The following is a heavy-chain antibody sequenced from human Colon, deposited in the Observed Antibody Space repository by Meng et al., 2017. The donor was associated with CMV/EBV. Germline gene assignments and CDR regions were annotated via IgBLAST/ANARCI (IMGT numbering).Heavy chain of an antibody. V-gene: IGHV3-23*01. J-gene: IGHJ4*02. CDR1: GFNFNNHV. CDR2: VSSDGRP. CDR3: ARVVKGGNYLEY. Sequence: GGSLRLSCAASGFNFNNHVMSWVRQAPGRGLEWVSAVSSDGRPFYADSVKGRFTISRDNSKSMIYLQMNSMRADDTAVYYCARVVKGGNYLEYWGQGTLVTVSS. D-gene: IGHD4-23*01.